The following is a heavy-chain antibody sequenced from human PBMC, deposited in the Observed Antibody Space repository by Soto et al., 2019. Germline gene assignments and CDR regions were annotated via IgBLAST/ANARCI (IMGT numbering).Heavy chain of an antibody. CDR2: THHSGST. CDR1: GGSLSGNY. J-gene: IGHJ6*03. V-gene: IGHV4-34*01. D-gene: IGHD1-7*01. CDR3: ARLVLVCPVTGTNYYYYMDV. Sequence: SETLSLTCAVYGGSLSGNYWGWIRQHPGKGLEWIGETHHSGSTAYNPSLKSRVTISVDTSRNQFSLKLNSVTAADTAVYYCARLVLVCPVTGTNYYYYMDVWGKGTMVTVSS.